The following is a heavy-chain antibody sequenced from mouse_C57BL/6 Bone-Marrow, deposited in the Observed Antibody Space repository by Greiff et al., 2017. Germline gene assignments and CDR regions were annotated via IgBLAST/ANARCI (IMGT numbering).Heavy chain of an antibody. V-gene: IGHV1-7*01. J-gene: IGHJ3*01. Sequence: VKLQESGPELAKPGASVKLSCKASGYTFTSYWMHWVKQRPGQGLEWIGYISPSSGYTKYNQKFKDKATLTADKSSSTAYMQLSSLTDEDSAVYFCARACNECAFWGWGTRVTVSA. CDR3: ARACNECAF. CDR1: GYTFTSYW. D-gene: IGHD6-1*01. CDR2: ISPSSGYT.